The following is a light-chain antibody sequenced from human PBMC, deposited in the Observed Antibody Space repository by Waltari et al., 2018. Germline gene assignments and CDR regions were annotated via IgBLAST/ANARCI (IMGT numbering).Light chain of an antibody. Sequence: QSVLTQPPSASGTPGQWVTISCSGSSPNIGSNYVSWYQQFPGTAPKLLVHTHGQRPAGVPDRFSGSKSGTSASLASSGLRSEDEADYYCAAWDDSLSNMVFGGGTKLTVL. CDR3: AAWDDSLSNMV. CDR2: THG. V-gene: IGLV1-47*02. J-gene: IGLJ2*01. CDR1: SPNIGSNY.